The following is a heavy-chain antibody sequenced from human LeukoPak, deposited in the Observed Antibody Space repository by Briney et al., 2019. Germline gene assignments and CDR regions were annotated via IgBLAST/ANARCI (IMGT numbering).Heavy chain of an antibody. CDR1: GYTFTSYY. Sequence: GASVKVSCKASGYTFTSYYMHWVRQAPGQGLEWMGIINPSGGSTSYAQKFQGRVTMTRDTSTSTVYMELSSLRSEDTAVYYCAKSQRQLREMDVWGQGTTVTVSS. V-gene: IGHV1-46*01. CDR3: AKSQRQLREMDV. J-gene: IGHJ6*02. CDR2: INPSGGST. D-gene: IGHD5-18*01.